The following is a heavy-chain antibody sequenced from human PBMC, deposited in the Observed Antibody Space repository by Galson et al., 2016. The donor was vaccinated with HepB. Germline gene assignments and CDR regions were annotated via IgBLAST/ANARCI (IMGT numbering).Heavy chain of an antibody. CDR3: ARGQAALPTLTSGMDV. J-gene: IGHJ6*02. V-gene: IGHV4-34*01. CDR2: INHSGIT. Sequence: LSLTCGFYGGSLSGYYWSWIRQPPGKGLEWIGEINHSGITKYNPSLKSRVTISLDTSKNQFSLKLRSVTAADTAVYYCARGQAALPTLTSGMDVWGQGTTVTVSS. CDR1: GGSLSGYY. D-gene: IGHD2-15*01.